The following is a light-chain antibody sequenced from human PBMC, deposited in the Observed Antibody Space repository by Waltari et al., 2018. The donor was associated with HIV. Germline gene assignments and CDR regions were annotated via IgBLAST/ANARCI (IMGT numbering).Light chain of an antibody. CDR3: QQYDSWPPIT. CDR1: QSVSTN. Sequence: EVVMTQSPDTLSVSPGQKATISCWASQSVSTNLAWYQQKPGQAPRLLMYGIYVRATGFPARFSGSGSETDFTLTITSVQPEDFAVYYCQQYDSWPPITFGQGTRLEIK. J-gene: IGKJ5*01. CDR2: GIY. V-gene: IGKV3-15*01.